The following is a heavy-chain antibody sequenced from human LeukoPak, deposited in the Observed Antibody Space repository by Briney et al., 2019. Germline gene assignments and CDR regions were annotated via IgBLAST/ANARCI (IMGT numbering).Heavy chain of an antibody. CDR1: GFSFNVKR. CDR2: MRVDGREI. J-gene: IGHJ4*02. CDR3: ARGGATRGRFEN. Sequence: PGRCLRPSRAASGFSFNVKRMSSVRQAAGKGMGWVACMRVDGREINYVASAKGRFTTSRDNPKNSLYLQMNFLRAEDTAVYYCARGGATRGRFENWGQGTLVTVSS. D-gene: IGHD1-26*01. V-gene: IGHV3-7*01.